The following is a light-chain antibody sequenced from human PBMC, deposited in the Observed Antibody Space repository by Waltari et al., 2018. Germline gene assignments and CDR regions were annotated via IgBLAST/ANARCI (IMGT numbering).Light chain of an antibody. Sequence: QSALTQPASVSASPGQSITISCNGTSSDVGDYHLVYWYQQHPAKAPNLLIFEVSKRPTGVSNRFSASKSGNTASMTISGLQAEDEATYHCCSYAGTNTWVFGGGTKVTVL. CDR1: SSDVGDYHL. CDR2: EVS. V-gene: IGLV2-23*02. J-gene: IGLJ2*01. CDR3: CSYAGTNTWV.